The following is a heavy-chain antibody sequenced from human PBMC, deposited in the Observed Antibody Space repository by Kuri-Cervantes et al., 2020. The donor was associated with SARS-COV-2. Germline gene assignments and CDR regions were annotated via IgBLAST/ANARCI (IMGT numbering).Heavy chain of an antibody. Sequence: GESLKISCAASGFTFRSYGMHWVRQAPGKGLEWVAVISYDATKTYYGDSVKGRFTISRDNSKNTLYLQMNSLRDEDTAVYYCARSRDGDYDPFDYWGQGTLVTVSS. CDR1: GFTFRSYG. CDR2: ISYDATKT. J-gene: IGHJ4*02. CDR3: ARSRDGDYDPFDY. D-gene: IGHD4-17*01. V-gene: IGHV3-30*03.